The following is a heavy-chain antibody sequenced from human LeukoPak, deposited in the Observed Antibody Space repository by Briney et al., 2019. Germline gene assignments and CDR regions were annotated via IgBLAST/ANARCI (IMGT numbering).Heavy chain of an antibody. CDR2: ISANNGNT. CDR1: VYTFISYG. V-gene: IGHV1-18*01. D-gene: IGHD6-19*01. Sequence: RASVKVSCKASVYTFISYGISWVRQAPGQGLEWMGWISANNGNTNYAQKLQGRVTMTTETSTSTAYMELRSLRSDDTAVYYCARDGSNNGWTPFDYWGQGTLFTVSS. CDR3: ARDGSNNGWTPFDY. J-gene: IGHJ4*02.